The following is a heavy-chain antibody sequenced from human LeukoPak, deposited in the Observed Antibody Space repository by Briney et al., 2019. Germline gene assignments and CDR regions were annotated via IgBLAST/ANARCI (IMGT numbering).Heavy chain of an antibody. J-gene: IGHJ5*02. CDR1: GGTFSSYA. D-gene: IGHD3-22*01. V-gene: IGHV1-69*13. CDR2: IIPIFGTA. CDR3: ARNRDSSGSFAGFDP. Sequence: SVKVSCKASGGTFSSYAISWVRQAPGQGLEWMGEIIPIFGTANYAQKFQGRVTITADESTSTAYMELSSLRSEDTAVYYSARNRDSSGSFAGFDPWGQGTLVSVSS.